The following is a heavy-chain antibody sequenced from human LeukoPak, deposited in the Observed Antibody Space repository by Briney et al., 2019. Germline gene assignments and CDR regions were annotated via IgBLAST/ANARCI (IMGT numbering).Heavy chain of an antibody. CDR1: GFTFSSYA. J-gene: IGHJ4*02. Sequence: GGSLRLSCAASGFTFSSYAMSWVRQAPGKGLEWVSAISGSGGSTYYADSVKGRFTISRDNSKNTLYLQMNSLRAEDTAVYYCAKDQGRFWSGYYTADYWGQGTLVTVSS. CDR2: ISGSGGST. CDR3: AKDQGRFWSGYYTADY. D-gene: IGHD3-3*01. V-gene: IGHV3-23*01.